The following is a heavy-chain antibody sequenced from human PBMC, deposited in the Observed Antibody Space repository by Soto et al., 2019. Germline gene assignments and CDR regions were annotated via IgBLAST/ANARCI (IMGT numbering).Heavy chain of an antibody. Sequence: GGSLRLSCGVSGFSVNDVYMNWVRQAPGKGLEWVGRIESKIDGGAVDYAAPVKGRFAISTDESQNTLYLQMNSLKSEDTAIYYCTTWFYHDNHGVAYWGQGTLVTVSS. J-gene: IGHJ4*02. V-gene: IGHV3-15*07. D-gene: IGHD2-2*01. CDR1: GFSVNDVY. CDR2: IESKIDGGAV. CDR3: TTWFYHDNHGVAY.